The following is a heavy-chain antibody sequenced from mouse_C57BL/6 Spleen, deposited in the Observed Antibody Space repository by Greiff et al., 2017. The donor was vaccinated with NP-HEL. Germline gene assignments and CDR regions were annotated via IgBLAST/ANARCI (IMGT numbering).Heavy chain of an antibody. Sequence: VQLQQSGAELVKPGASVKLSCKASGYTFTSYWMQWVKQRPGQGLEWIGEIDPSDSYTNYNQKFKGKATLTVDTSSSTAYMQLSSLTSEDSAVYYCKVHGSSYWDFDVWGTGTTVTVSS. CDR1: GYTFTSYW. CDR2: IDPSDSYT. V-gene: IGHV1-50*01. CDR3: KVHGSSYWDFDV. D-gene: IGHD1-1*01. J-gene: IGHJ1*03.